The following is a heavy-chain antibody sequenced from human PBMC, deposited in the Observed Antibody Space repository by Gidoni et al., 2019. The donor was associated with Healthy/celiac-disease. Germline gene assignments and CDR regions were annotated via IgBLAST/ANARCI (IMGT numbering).Heavy chain of an antibody. V-gene: IGHV6-1*01. CDR1: GDSVYRNSAA. CDR2: TYYSSKWYN. D-gene: IGHD3-22*01. Sequence: QVQLQQSGPGLVKPSQTVSLTCAISGDSVYRNSAAWNWIRQSPSRGLEWLGRTYYSSKWYNYYAVSVKSRITINPDTSKNQFSLQLNSVTPEDTAVYYCARVNYDSSGAEADAFDIWGQGTMVTVSS. J-gene: IGHJ3*02. CDR3: ARVNYDSSGAEADAFDI.